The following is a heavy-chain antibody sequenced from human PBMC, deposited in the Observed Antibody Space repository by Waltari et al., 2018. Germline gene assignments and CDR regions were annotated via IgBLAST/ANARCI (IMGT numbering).Heavy chain of an antibody. CDR2: SVVGSGNT. D-gene: IGHD3-10*01. V-gene: IGHV1-58*02. J-gene: IGHJ3*02. Sequence: QMQLVQSGPEVKKPGTSVKVSCKASGFTFTSSAMQWVRPARGQRLEWIGWSVVGSGNTNYAQKFQERVTITRDMSTSTAYMELSSLRSEDTAVYYCAAEYYYGSGSYPTDAFDIWGQGTMVTVSS. CDR1: GFTFTSSA. CDR3: AAEYYYGSGSYPTDAFDI.